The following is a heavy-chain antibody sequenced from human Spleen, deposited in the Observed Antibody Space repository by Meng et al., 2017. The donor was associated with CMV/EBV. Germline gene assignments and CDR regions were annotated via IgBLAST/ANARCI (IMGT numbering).Heavy chain of an antibody. V-gene: IGHV3-7*01. CDR3: ARVGDTSGYYWLDY. J-gene: IGHJ4*02. CDR1: GFTFSSYS. CDR2: IKEDGSEK. Sequence: GESLKISCAASGFTFSSYSMNWVRQAPGKGLEWVANIKEDGSEKYYVGSVKGRFTISRDNAKNLLHLEMNSLRVEDTAVYYCARVGDTSGYYWLDYWGQGTLVTVSS. D-gene: IGHD3-22*01.